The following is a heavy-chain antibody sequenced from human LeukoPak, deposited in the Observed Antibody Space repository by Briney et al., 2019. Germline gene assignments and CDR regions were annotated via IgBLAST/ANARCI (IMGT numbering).Heavy chain of an antibody. J-gene: IGHJ4*02. CDR3: ARTGYCSSTSCYQIDY. CDR1: GFTFSSYS. CDR2: ISSSSSYI. D-gene: IGHD2-2*01. V-gene: IGHV3-21*01. Sequence: GGSLRLSCAASGFTFSSYSMNWVRQAPGKGLEWVSSISSSSSYIYYADSVKGRFTISRDNAKNSLYLQMNSLRAEETAVYYCARTGYCSSTSCYQIDYWGQGTLVTVSS.